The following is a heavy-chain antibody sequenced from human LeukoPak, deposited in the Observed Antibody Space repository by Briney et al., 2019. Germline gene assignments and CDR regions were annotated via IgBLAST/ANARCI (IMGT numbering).Heavy chain of an antibody. CDR2: INHSGST. V-gene: IGHV4-34*01. D-gene: IGHD1-1*01. CDR1: GGSFSGYY. Sequence: SETLSLTCAVYGGSFSGYYWSWIRQPPGKGLEWIGEINHSGSTNYSPSLKSRVTISVDTSKNQFSLKLSSVTAADTAVYYCARVARRGTFCIPPIHWGQGTLVTVSS. CDR3: ARVARRGTFCIPPIH. J-gene: IGHJ4*02.